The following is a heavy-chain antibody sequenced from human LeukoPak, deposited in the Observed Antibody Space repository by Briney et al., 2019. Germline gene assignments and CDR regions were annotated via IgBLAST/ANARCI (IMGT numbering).Heavy chain of an antibody. Sequence: GGSLRLSCAASGFTFSSYAMTWVRQAPGKGLEWVSGISGSGTFTYYSDSVRGRFTISRDNSKNTLYLQMDSLRAEDTAVYYCTRHWGQLGNDYWGQGTLVTVSS. CDR3: TRHWGQLGNDY. V-gene: IGHV3-23*01. CDR2: ISGSGTFT. J-gene: IGHJ4*02. CDR1: GFTFSSYA. D-gene: IGHD6-6*01.